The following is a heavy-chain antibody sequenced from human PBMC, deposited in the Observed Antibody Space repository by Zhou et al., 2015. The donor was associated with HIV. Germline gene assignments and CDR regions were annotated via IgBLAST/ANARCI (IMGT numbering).Heavy chain of an antibody. CDR1: GNTFTSYD. Sequence: QVQLVQSGAEVKKPGASVTVSCKTSGNTFTSYDIHWVRQATGQGLEWMGWMNPNSGNTGYAQKFQGRVTINADESTTTSYMELRGLRSDDTAIYYCARGGFKGHGYAYTWGQGTLVTVSS. CDR2: MNPNSGNT. V-gene: IGHV1-8*01. CDR3: ARGGFKGHGYAYT. D-gene: IGHD5-12*01. J-gene: IGHJ5*02.